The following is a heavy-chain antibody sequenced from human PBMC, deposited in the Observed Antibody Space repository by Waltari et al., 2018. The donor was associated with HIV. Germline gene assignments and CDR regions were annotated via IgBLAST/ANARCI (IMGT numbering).Heavy chain of an antibody. CDR3: TTDEFYYGNSGYFDY. CDR1: GFTFSNAW. J-gene: IGHJ4*02. V-gene: IGHV3-15*05. D-gene: IGHD3-22*01. Sequence: EVQLVESGGDLVKPGGCLRLSCAASGFTFSNAWMSWVRQAPGKGPEVVGRIKSKADGGTTDYAAPVKGRFTISRDDSKNTLYLQMNSLRFEDTAVYYCTTDEFYYGNSGYFDYWGQGTLVTVSS. CDR2: IKSKADGGTT.